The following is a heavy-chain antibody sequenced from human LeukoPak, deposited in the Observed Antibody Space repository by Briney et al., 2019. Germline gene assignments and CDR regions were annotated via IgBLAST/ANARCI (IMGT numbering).Heavy chain of an antibody. D-gene: IGHD3-10*01. V-gene: IGHV3-33*06. CDR1: GFNVSTYG. Sequence: GRSLRLSCMTSGFNVSTYGMHWVRQAPGEGLEWVAHIWYDGNKKNYAESVKGRLIISRDNSKNTVYLQMNSLRVEDTAVYYCAKNLAPFGSGAFVDYWGQGTLVTVSS. J-gene: IGHJ4*02. CDR3: AKNLAPFGSGAFVDY. CDR2: IWYDGNKK.